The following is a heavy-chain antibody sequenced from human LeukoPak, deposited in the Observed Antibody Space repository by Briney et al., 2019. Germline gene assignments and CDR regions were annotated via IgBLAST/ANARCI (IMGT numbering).Heavy chain of an antibody. J-gene: IGHJ4*02. V-gene: IGHV4-4*08. Sequence: SETLSLTCTVSGGSMSKSYWNWIRQPPGKGLEWIGYIYSSGSTNYNPSLKSRVTISLDTSRTQTSLELTSATAADTAAYYCSRGRNYVDYFDYWGQGTVVTVSS. CDR2: IYSSGST. CDR3: SRGRNYVDYFDY. CDR1: GGSMSKSY. D-gene: IGHD3-16*01.